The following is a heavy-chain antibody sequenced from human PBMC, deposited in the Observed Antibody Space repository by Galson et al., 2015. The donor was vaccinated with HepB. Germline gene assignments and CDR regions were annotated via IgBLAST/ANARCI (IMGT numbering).Heavy chain of an antibody. CDR1: GFTFSSYS. Sequence: SLRLSCAASGFTFSSYSMNWVRQAPGKGLEWVSSISSSSSYIYYADSVKGRFTISRDNAKNSLFLQMNSLRAEDTAVYYCATATPQGYYYYMDVWGKGTTVTVSS. V-gene: IGHV3-21*01. J-gene: IGHJ6*03. CDR2: ISSSSSYI. CDR3: ATATPQGYYYYMDV.